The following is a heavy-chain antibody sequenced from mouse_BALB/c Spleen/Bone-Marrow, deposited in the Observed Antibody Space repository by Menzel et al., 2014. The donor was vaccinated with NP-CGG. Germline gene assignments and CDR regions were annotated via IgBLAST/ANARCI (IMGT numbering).Heavy chain of an antibody. D-gene: IGHD2-2*01. CDR2: INPSSGYT. Sequence: VHLVESGAELARPGASVKMSCKASGYTFAYYTVHWVKQRPGQGLEWIGYINPSSGYTNYNQKFKDKATLTTDKSSSTAYMQLSSLTSEDSAVYYCAREVYGSWFAYWGQGTLVTVSA. J-gene: IGHJ3*01. V-gene: IGHV1-4*01. CDR1: GYTFAYYT. CDR3: AREVYGSWFAY.